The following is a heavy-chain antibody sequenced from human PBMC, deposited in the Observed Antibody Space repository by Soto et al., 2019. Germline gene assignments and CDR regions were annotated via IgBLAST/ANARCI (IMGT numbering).Heavy chain of an antibody. J-gene: IGHJ4*02. Sequence: SATLSVTCAFYGGSFSGYYWDWIRQPPGKGLEWIGEINPDGATNYTPSLRGRVTISIDTSRNQFSLKLSSVTAADTAVYYWASGQRSDPCFDYWGQGDLVTV. V-gene: IGHV4-34*01. CDR2: INPDGAT. CDR1: GGSFSGYY. CDR3: ASGQRSDPCFDY.